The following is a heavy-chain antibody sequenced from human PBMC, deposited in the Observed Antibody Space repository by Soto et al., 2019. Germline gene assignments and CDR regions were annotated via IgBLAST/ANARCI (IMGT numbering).Heavy chain of an antibody. Sequence: ASVKVSCKASGYTFTSYYMHWVRQAPGQGLEWMGIINPSGGSTSYAQKFQGRVTMTRDTSTSTVYMELSSLRSEDTAVYYCARDVVREVTVTRRPHYYYYYGMDVWGQGTTVTVSS. V-gene: IGHV1-46*01. CDR2: INPSGGST. D-gene: IGHD2-21*01. CDR3: ARDVVREVTVTRRPHYYYYYGMDV. J-gene: IGHJ6*02. CDR1: GYTFTSYY.